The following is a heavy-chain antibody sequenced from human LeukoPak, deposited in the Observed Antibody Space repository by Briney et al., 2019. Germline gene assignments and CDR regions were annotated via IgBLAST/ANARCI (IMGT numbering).Heavy chain of an antibody. D-gene: IGHD5-12*01. CDR3: ARAAHRMVATSKTSYYYYGMDV. V-gene: IGHV1-69*13. CDR2: IIPIFGTA. CDR1: GYTFTGYY. J-gene: IGHJ6*02. Sequence: GASVKVSCKASGYTFTGYYMHWVRQAPGQGLEWMGGIIPIFGTANYAQKFQGRVTITADESTSTAYMELSSLRSEDTAVYYCARAAHRMVATSKTSYYYYGMDVWGQGTTVTVSS.